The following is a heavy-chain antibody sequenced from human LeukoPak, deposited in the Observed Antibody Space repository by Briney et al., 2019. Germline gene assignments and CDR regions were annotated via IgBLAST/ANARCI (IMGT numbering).Heavy chain of an antibody. CDR3: ARGAIFVGGVGAQDY. CDR2: IYSGGST. CDR1: GFTFSSYA. J-gene: IGHJ4*02. D-gene: IGHD1-26*01. V-gene: IGHV3-53*01. Sequence: GGSLRLSCAASGFTFSSYAMSWVRQAPGKGLEWVSVIYSGGSTFYADSVKGRFTISRDNSKNTLFLQMHSLRAEDTAVYYCARGAIFVGGVGAQDYWGQGTLVTVSS.